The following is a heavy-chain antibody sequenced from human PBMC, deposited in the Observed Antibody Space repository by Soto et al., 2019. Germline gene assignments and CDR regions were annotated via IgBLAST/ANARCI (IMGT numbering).Heavy chain of an antibody. V-gene: IGHV3-33*01. CDR1: GFTCVSYG. J-gene: IGHJ6*02. D-gene: IGHD2-2*01. CDR2: IWYDGSNK. CDR3: ARGYCSSTSCGGYYYYGMDV. Sequence: GRSLRLSCAASGFTCVSYGMRWVRQAPGKELEWVAVIWYDGSNKYYADSVKGRFTISRDNSKNTLYLQMNSLRAEDTAVYYCARGYCSSTSCGGYYYYGMDVWGQGTTVTVSS.